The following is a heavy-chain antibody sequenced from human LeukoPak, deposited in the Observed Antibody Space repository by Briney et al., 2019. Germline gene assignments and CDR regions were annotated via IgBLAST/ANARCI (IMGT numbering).Heavy chain of an antibody. J-gene: IGHJ3*02. CDR3: ARRPGYCSSTSCYQDAFDI. D-gene: IGHD2-2*01. V-gene: IGHV5-51*01. Sequence: GESLKISCKGSGYSFTCYWNGWVRQMPGKGLEWMGIIYPGDSDTRYSPSFQGQVTISADKSISTAYLQWSSLKASDTAMYYCARRPGYCSSTSCYQDAFDIWGQGTMVTVSS. CDR1: GYSFTCYW. CDR2: IYPGDSDT.